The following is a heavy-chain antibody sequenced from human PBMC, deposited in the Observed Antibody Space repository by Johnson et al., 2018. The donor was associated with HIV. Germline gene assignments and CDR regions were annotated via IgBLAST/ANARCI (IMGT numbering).Heavy chain of an antibody. CDR1: GFTFSSYG. J-gene: IGHJ3*02. Sequence: QVQLVESGGGVVQPGGSLRLSCAASGFTFSSYGMHWVRQAPGKGLEWVAFIRYDGSNKYYADSVKGRFTISRDNSKNTLYLQMNRLRAEDTAVYYCAKVRLQSITIFGVASDAFDIWGQGTMVTVSS. CDR3: AKVRLQSITIFGVASDAFDI. D-gene: IGHD3-3*01. V-gene: IGHV3-30*02. CDR2: IRYDGSNK.